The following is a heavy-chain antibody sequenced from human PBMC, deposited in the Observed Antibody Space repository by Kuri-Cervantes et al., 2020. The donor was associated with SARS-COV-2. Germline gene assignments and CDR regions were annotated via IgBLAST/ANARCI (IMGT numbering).Heavy chain of an antibody. CDR1: GGSISSGYYY. J-gene: IGHJ4*02. CDR3: ARLIGDPVLPVERYYFDL. CDR2: IHYSGDT. V-gene: IGHV4-31*03. D-gene: IGHD3-16*01. Sequence: LSLSSTVSGGSISSGYYYWSWIRQHPGKGLEWIGYIHYSGDTYYNPSLKTRVIISLDTSKNQFALRLSSVTAADTAVYYCARLIGDPVLPVERYYFDLWGQGTLVTVSS.